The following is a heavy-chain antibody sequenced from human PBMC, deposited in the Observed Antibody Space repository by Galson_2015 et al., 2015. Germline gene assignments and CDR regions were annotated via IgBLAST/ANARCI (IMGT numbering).Heavy chain of an antibody. D-gene: IGHD2-2*01. CDR3: ARPYCSSTSCYLEYYYYYGMDV. CDR2: MNPNRGNT. V-gene: IGHV1-8*01. J-gene: IGHJ6*02. CDR1: GYTFTSYD. Sequence: SVKVSCKASGYTFTSYDINWVRQATGQGLEWMGWMNPNRGNTGYAQKFQGRVTMTRNTSISTAYMELSSLRSEDTAVYYCARPYCSSTSCYLEYYYYYGMDVWGQGTTVTVSS.